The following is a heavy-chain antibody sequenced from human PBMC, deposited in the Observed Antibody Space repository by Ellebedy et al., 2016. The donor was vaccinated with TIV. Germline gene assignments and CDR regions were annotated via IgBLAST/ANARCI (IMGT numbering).Heavy chain of an antibody. CDR3: ARDWHYSPDY. Sequence: GESLKISCAASGFPFSSYWMHWVRQVPGKGLVWVSRINGDGSSTSYADSVKGRFTISRDNAKNTLYLQMNSLRAEDTAVYYCARDWHYSPDYWGQGTLVTVSS. J-gene: IGHJ4*02. V-gene: IGHV3-74*01. CDR2: INGDGSST. D-gene: IGHD2-21*01. CDR1: GFPFSSYW.